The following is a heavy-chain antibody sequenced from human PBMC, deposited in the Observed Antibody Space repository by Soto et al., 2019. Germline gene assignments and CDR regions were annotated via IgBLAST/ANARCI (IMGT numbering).Heavy chain of an antibody. J-gene: IGHJ4*02. CDR3: ARGRVALTVTGEDL. CDR1: GFTFTSHA. V-gene: IGHV3-30*01. D-gene: IGHD2-21*02. Sequence: QVQLVESGGGVVQPGASLTLSCEASGFTFTSHAMHWVRQAPGKGLEWLAVISFDGNTKFYADSVKDRFSIFRDNSKKTLFLQMNKLTAGDTALYFCARGRVALTVTGEDLWGQGTLVTVSS. CDR2: ISFDGNTK.